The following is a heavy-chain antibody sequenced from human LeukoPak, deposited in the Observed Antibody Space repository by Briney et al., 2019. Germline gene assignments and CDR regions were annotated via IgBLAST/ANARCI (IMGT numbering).Heavy chain of an antibody. CDR2: INPSGGST. CDR1: GYTFTSYY. V-gene: IGHV1-46*01. CDR3: ARAERGYCSGGSCPRSRYYYYGMDV. J-gene: IGHJ6*02. Sequence: GASVKVSCKASGYTFTSYYMHWVRHAPGQGLEWMGIINPSGGSTSYAQKFQGRVTMTRDTSTSTVYMELSSLRSEDTAVYYCARAERGYCSGGSCPRSRYYYYGMDVWGQGTTVTVSS. D-gene: IGHD2-15*01.